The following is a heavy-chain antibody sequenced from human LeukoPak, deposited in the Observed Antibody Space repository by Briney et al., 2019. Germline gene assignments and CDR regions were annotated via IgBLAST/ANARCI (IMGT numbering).Heavy chain of an antibody. V-gene: IGHV1-2*02. CDR2: INPNSGGT. CDR1: GYTFTGYY. CDR3: AREDDDYDDYWFDP. J-gene: IGHJ5*02. Sequence: ASVKVSCKASGYTFTGYYMHWVRQAPGQGLEWMGWINPNSGGTNYAQKFQGRVTMTRDTSISTAYMELSRLRSDDTAVYYCAREDDDYDDYWFDPWGQGTLVTVSS. D-gene: IGHD4-17*01.